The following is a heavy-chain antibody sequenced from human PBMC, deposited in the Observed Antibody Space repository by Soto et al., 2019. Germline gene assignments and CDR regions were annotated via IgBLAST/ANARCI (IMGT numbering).Heavy chain of an antibody. V-gene: IGHV4-39*01. CDR1: GVSISGSRYY. CDR2: IYYSGST. J-gene: IGHJ6*02. Sequence: PSETLSLTCTVSGVSISGSRYYWGWIRQPPGRGLEWIGNIYYSGSTYYTPALKSRVTLSVDTSKNQFSLNRKSVTAADTAVYYCARGGIPPSGYGIAYAMDVWGQGTTVTVSS. CDR3: ARGGIPPSGYGIAYAMDV. D-gene: IGHD1-26*01.